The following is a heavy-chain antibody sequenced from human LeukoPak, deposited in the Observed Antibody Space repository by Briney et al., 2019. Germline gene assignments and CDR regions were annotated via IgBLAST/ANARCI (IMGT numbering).Heavy chain of an antibody. J-gene: IGHJ6*02. V-gene: IGHV3-30*04. CDR1: GFTFSSYA. CDR3: ARDRELRYCSSTTCYNYFAMDV. Sequence: PGGSLRLSCAASGFTFSSYAMHWVRQAPGKGLEWVAVISYDGSNKYYADSVKGRFTISRDNAKNSLYLQMNSLRAEDTALYYCARDRELRYCSSTTCYNYFAMDVWGQGTTVTVSS. CDR2: ISYDGSNK. D-gene: IGHD2-2*02.